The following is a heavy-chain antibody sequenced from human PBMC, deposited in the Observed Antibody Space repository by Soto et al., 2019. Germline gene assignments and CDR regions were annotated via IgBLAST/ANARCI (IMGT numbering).Heavy chain of an antibody. J-gene: IGHJ6*02. CDR2: INPSGGST. CDR1: GYTFTSYY. D-gene: IGHD3-3*01. Sequence: GASVKVACKASGYTFTSYYMHWVRQAPGQGLEWMGIINPSGGSTSYAQKFQGRVTMTRDPSTSTVYMELSSLSSEDTPVYSCARDLRTPTIYGVDFWGQGTTVTVSS. CDR3: ARDLRTPTIYGVDF. V-gene: IGHV1-46*01.